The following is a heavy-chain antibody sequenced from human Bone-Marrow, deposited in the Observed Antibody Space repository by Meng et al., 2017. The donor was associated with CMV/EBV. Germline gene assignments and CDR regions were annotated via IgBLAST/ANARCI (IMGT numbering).Heavy chain of an antibody. CDR1: GFPFSNYA. CDR2: INSDGRT. Sequence: GGSLRLSCAASGFPFSNYAMSWVRQAPGKGLEWVSAINSDGRTEYADSVKGRFTISRVDSKNTLYLQMNSLRAEDTAVYFCRGSHAHDYWGQGKLVTVSS. D-gene: IGHD1-26*01. V-gene: IGHV3-23*01. CDR3: RGSHAHDY. J-gene: IGHJ4*02.